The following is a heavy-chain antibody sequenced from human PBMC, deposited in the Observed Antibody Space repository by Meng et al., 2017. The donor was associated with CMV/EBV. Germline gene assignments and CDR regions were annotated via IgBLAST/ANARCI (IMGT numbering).Heavy chain of an antibody. Sequence: GPGLLKPSETLSSTCIVSGASIKNSSWNWVRQPAGQGLEWIGLIQVIGHTVYNPSLKSRVTVSLDASKSQFSLTLNSVTAADTATYYCAGSRPGGGACDYWGQGILVTVSS. CDR3: AGSRPGGGACDY. D-gene: IGHD3-16*01. CDR2: IQVIGHT. J-gene: IGHJ4*02. V-gene: IGHV4-4*07. CDR1: GASIKNSS.